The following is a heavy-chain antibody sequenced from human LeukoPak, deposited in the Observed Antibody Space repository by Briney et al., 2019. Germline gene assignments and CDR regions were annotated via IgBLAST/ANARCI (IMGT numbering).Heavy chain of an antibody. CDR1: GYTFADYY. CDR2: VDPNSGGT. D-gene: IGHD4-23*01. CDR3: ARGGGGDDAFDI. J-gene: IGHJ3*02. V-gene: IGHV1-2*02. Sequence: ASMKVSCKASGYTFADYYIHWVRQAPGQGLEWMGWVDPNSGGTNYPQRFQGRVTMTRDTSINTAYLDLIRLRSDVTAVYYCARGGGGDDAFDIWGQGTMVTVSS.